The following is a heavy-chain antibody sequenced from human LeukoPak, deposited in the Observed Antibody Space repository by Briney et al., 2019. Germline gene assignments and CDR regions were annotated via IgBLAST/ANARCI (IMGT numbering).Heavy chain of an antibody. Sequence: GGSLRLSCAASGFTFSSYAMHWVRQAPGKGLEWVAVISYDGSNKYYADSVKGRFTISRDNSKNTLYLQMNRLRAEDTAVYYCAKDQWWFGELHAFDIWGQGTMVTVSS. CDR2: ISYDGSNK. CDR1: GFTFSSYA. D-gene: IGHD3-10*01. CDR3: AKDQWWFGELHAFDI. V-gene: IGHV3-30*04. J-gene: IGHJ3*02.